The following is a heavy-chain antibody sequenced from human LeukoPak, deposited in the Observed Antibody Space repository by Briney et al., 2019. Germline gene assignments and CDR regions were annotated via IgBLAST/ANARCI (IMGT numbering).Heavy chain of an antibody. Sequence: ASVKVSCKASGGTFSSYAISWARQAPGQGLEWMGRIIPIFGTANYAQKFQGRVTITTDESTSTAYMELSSLRSEDTAVYYCARGITMIFTPWKGNGNGYSFDYLGQGTLVTVSS. CDR2: IIPIFGTA. CDR1: GGTFSSYA. J-gene: IGHJ4*02. CDR3: ARGITMIFTPWKGNGNGYSFDY. D-gene: IGHD3-22*01. V-gene: IGHV1-69*05.